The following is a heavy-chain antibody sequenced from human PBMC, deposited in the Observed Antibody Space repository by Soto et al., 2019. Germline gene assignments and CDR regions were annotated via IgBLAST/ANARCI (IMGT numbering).Heavy chain of an antibody. D-gene: IGHD1-1*01. CDR2: ISGSGVST. Sequence: PGGSLRLPSASSGVNFRSYAMSWVRQAPGKGLEWVSAISGSGVSTYYADSVKGRFTISRDNSKNTLYLQMNSLGAGNTAVYYCAKDLLDLQAYWGQGTRVPVSS. V-gene: IGHV3-23*01. CDR1: GVNFRSYA. CDR3: AKDLLDLQAY. J-gene: IGHJ4*02.